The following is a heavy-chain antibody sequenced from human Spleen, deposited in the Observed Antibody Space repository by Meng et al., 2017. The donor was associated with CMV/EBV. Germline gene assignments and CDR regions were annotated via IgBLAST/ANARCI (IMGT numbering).Heavy chain of an antibody. V-gene: IGHV3-30*02. Sequence: GESLKISCAASGITFSSYGMHWVRQAAGKGLEWVTFIRYDGSNKYYADSVKGRVTISRDNSNNTMYLQMNSLRTDDTAVYCCAWGYSSSAYYYYYDMDVWGHGTTVTVSS. CDR1: GITFSSYG. CDR2: IRYDGSNK. D-gene: IGHD6-6*01. J-gene: IGHJ6*02. CDR3: AWGYSSSAYYYYYDMDV.